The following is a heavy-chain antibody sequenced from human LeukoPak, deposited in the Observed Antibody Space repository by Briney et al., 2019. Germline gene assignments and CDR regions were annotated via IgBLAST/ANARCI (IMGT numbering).Heavy chain of an antibody. CDR3: TTFADFWSAFSFDH. CDR2: IKSRSDGGTA. J-gene: IGHJ4*02. Sequence: GGSLRLSCAASGFTVSNTWMSWVRQAPGKGLEWVGRIKSRSDGGTAEYAAPVKGRFTISRDDSENTLNLEMSSLRTEDTAVYYCTTFADFWSAFSFDHWGQGTLVTVSS. V-gene: IGHV3-15*01. D-gene: IGHD3-3*01. CDR1: GFTVSNTW.